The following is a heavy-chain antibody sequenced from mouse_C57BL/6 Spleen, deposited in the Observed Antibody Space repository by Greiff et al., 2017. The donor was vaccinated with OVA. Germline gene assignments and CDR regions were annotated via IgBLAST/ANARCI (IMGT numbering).Heavy chain of an antibody. CDR2: IYPGDGDT. V-gene: IGHV1-82*01. CDR1: GYAFSSSW. CDR3: ARSWPWYLDY. J-gene: IGHJ2*01. Sequence: QVQLQQSGPELVKPGASVKISCKASGYAFSSSWMNWVKQRPGKGLEWIGRIYPGDGDTTYNGKFKGKATLTADKSSSTAYMQLSSLTSEDSAVYFCARSWPWYLDYWGQGTTLTVSS.